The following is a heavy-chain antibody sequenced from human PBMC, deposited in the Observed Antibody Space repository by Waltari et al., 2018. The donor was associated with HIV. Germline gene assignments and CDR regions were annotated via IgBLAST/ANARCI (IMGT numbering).Heavy chain of an antibody. V-gene: IGHV4-61*02. CDR3: ASGYERAFHYYGMDV. J-gene: IGHJ6*02. Sequence: QVQLQESGPGLVKPSQTLSLTCTVSGGSISSGSYYWSWIRQPAGKGREWIGRIYTSGSTNYNPSLKGRVTISVDTSKNQFSLKLSSVTAADTAVYYCASGYERAFHYYGMDVWGQGTTVTVSS. CDR1: GGSISSGSYY. D-gene: IGHD5-12*01. CDR2: IYTSGST.